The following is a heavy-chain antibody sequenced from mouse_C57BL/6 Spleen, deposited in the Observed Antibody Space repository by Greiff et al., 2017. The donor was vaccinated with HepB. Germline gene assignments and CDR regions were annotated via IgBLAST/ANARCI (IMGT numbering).Heavy chain of an antibody. CDR1: GYTFTSYW. V-gene: IGHV1-64*01. D-gene: IGHD2-1*01. CDR2: IHPNSGST. CDR3: ARGGGNYGTWFAY. J-gene: IGHJ3*01. Sequence: QVQLQQPGAELVKPGASVKLSCKASGYTFTSYWMHWVKQRPGQGLEWIGMIHPNSGSTNYNEKFKSKATLTVDKSSSTAYMQLSSLTSEDSAVYYCARGGGNYGTWFAYWGQGTLVTVSA.